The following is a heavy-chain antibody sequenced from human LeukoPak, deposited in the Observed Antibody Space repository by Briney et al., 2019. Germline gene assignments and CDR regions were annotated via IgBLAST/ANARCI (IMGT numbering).Heavy chain of an antibody. CDR1: GFIFSNFG. Sequence: GGSLRLSCAASGFIFSNFGMHWVRQAPGKGLQWVAVILYDGSDKYYSDSVKGRFTISRDNSKNSLFLQMHSLRADDTAVYYCARGRRDCSGDCYVAFDIWGQGTMVTVSS. CDR2: ILYDGSDK. J-gene: IGHJ3*02. CDR3: ARGRRDCSGDCYVAFDI. D-gene: IGHD2-21*02. V-gene: IGHV3-33*01.